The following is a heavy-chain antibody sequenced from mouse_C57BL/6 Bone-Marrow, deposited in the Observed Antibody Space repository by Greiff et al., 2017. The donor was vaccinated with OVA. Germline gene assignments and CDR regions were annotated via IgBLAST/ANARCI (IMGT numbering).Heavy chain of an antibody. CDR1: GFNIKNTY. J-gene: IGHJ4*01. Sequence: EVQRVESVAELVRPGASVKLSCTASGFNIKNTYMHWVKQRPEQGLEWIGRIDPANGNTKYAPKFQGKATITADTSSNTAYLQLSSLTSEDTAIYYCARSTGLPNYYAMDYWGQGTSVTVSS. D-gene: IGHD2-4*01. CDR2: IDPANGNT. CDR3: ARSTGLPNYYAMDY. V-gene: IGHV14-3*01.